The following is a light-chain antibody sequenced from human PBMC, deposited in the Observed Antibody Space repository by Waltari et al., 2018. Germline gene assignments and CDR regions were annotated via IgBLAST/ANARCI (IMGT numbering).Light chain of an antibody. V-gene: IGKV1-27*01. CDR3: QKYNDVPQP. CDR1: QDIYIH. CDR2: GAS. J-gene: IGKJ4*01. Sequence: DIQMTQSPSPLPASVGDRVTITRRASQDIYIHLAWYQQKPGEVPKLLIYGASTLHSGVPSRFSGRRSGTDFTLTISSLQPEDFATYYCQKYNDVPQPFGGGTKVE.